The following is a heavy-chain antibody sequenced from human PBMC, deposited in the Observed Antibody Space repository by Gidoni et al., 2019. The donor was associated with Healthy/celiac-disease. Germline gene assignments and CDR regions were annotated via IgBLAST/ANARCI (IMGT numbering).Heavy chain of an antibody. V-gene: IGHV2-5*01. D-gene: IGHD3-22*01. CDR3: AHLYYYDSSGYHRLDS. J-gene: IGHJ4*02. CDR1: GFSLSTSGVG. Sequence: QITLKESGPTLVKPTQTLTLTCTFSGFSLSTSGVGVGWIRQPPGKALEWLALIYWNDDKRYSPSLKSRLTITKDTSKNQVVLTMTNMDPVDTATYYCAHLYYYDSSGYHRLDSWGQGTLVTVSS. CDR2: IYWNDDK.